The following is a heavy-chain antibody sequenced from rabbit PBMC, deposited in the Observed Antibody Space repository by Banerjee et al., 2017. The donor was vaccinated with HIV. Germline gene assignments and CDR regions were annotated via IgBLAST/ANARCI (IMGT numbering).Heavy chain of an antibody. D-gene: IGHD7-1*01. J-gene: IGHJ4*01. CDR1: GWDVSNTYW. V-gene: IGHV1S45*01. CDR3: ARGTGYFNL. CDR2: IESVGSGRT. Sequence: QEQLEESGGDLVKPGASLTLTCTASGWDVSNTYWICWVRQAPGKGPEWIACIESVGSGRTYYATWAKGRFTISKTSSITVTLQMTSLTAADTATYFCARGTGYFNLWGPGTLVTV.